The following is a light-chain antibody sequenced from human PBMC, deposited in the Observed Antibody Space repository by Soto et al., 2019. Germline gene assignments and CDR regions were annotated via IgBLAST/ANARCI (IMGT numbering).Light chain of an antibody. V-gene: IGKV3-20*01. CDR2: GAS. CDR1: QSVSSSS. Sequence: EIVLTQSPGTLSLSPGERATLSCRASQSVSSSSLAWYQQKPGQAPRLLIYGASSRATGIPDRFSGSGSGTDFTLTISRLEPEDFALYHCQQYGSSPRTFGQGTKVEMK. J-gene: IGKJ1*01. CDR3: QQYGSSPRT.